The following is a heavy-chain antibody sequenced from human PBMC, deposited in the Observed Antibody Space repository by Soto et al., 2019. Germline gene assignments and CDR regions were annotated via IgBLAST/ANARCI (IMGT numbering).Heavy chain of an antibody. J-gene: IGHJ4*02. CDR1: GYTFSNYD. Sequence: QVKLVQSGAELKKPGASVKVSCKASGYTFSNYDMNWVRQATGQGPEWIGWVNPNYGDTGYAQKFHSRVTLTTDISTTTAYMELTSLRSEDTAIYYCAKVSRKGSAIDFDYWGQGTLITVSS. CDR3: AKVSRKGSAIDFDY. CDR2: VNPNYGDT. D-gene: IGHD3-10*01. V-gene: IGHV1-8*01.